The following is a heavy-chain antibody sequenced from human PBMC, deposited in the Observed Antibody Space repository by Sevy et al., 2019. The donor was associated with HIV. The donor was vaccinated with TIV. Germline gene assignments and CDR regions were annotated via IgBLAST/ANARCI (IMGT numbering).Heavy chain of an antibody. J-gene: IGHJ4*02. Sequence: GGSLRLSCTTFGFTFGDYAINWVRQAPGKGLEWVAFLKNKANGGTVDYAASMKGRFTISRDDSKSIAYLQMNDLKTEDTAVYYCTRWKAAQSIFDYWGQGALVTVSS. CDR1: GFTFGDYA. CDR2: LKNKANGGTV. V-gene: IGHV3-49*04. CDR3: TRWKAAQSIFDY. D-gene: IGHD6-25*01.